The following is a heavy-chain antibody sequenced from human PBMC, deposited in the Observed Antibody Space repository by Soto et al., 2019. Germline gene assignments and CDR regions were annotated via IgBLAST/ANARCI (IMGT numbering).Heavy chain of an antibody. V-gene: IGHV3-53*01. J-gene: IGHJ6*02. CDR3: ASPRSDIAITPSYYYFYGMDV. Sequence: PGGSLRLSCAASGFTVSNNYMTWVRQAPGKGLEWVSVIYSGGSTYYADSVKGRFTISRDNSKNTLYLQMNSLRAEDTAVYYCASPRSDIAITPSYYYFYGMDVWGQGTTVTVSS. CDR2: IYSGGST. D-gene: IGHD5-12*01. CDR1: GFTVSNNY.